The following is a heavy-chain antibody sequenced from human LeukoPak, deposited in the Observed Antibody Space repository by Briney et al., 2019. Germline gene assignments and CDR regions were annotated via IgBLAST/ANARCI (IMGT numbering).Heavy chain of an antibody. CDR3: ARGRQQLVPGVDY. Sequence: EPSETLSLTCTVSGGSISSYYWSWIRQPPGKGLEWIGYIYYSGSTNYNPSLKSRVTISVDTSKNQFSLKLSSVTAADTAVYYCARGRQQLVPGVDYWGQGTLVTVSS. CDR2: IYYSGST. V-gene: IGHV4-59*01. D-gene: IGHD6-13*01. J-gene: IGHJ4*02. CDR1: GGSISSYY.